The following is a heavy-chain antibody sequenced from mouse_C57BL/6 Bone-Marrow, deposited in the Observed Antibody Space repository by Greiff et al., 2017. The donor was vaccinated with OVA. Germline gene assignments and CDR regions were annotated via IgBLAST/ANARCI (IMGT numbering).Heavy chain of an antibody. V-gene: IGHV1-18*01. D-gene: IGHD1-1*01. CDR1: GYTFTDYN. J-gene: IGHJ1*03. CDR2: INPNNGGT. CDR3: ARDDYYGSSMGYWYFDV. Sequence: EVQLQQSGPELVKPGASVKIPCKASGYTFTDYNMDWVKQSHGKSLEWIGDINPNNGGTIYNQKFKGKATLTVDKSSSTAYMELRSLTSEDTAVYYCARDDYYGSSMGYWYFDVWGTGTTVTVSS.